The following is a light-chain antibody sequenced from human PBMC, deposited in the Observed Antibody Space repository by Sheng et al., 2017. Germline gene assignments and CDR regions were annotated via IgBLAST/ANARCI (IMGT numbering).Light chain of an antibody. CDR3: QQYYTTPWT. Sequence: DIVMTQSPDSLPVSLGERATISCKSSQIHRNYLAWYQQKPGQPPKLLIYWASTRASGVPDRFSGSGSGTDSTLTIVSLQAEDVAVYFCQQYYTTPWTFGQGTKVEIK. CDR1: QIHRNY. V-gene: IGKV4-1*01. CDR2: WAS. J-gene: IGKJ1*01.